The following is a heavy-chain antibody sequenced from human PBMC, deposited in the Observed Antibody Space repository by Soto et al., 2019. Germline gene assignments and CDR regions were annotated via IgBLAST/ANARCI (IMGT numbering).Heavy chain of an antibody. Sequence: ASVKVSCKASGYTFIDYYMHWVRQALGQGFEWLGRISPKSGATNYAQKFQGRVTMTWDTSLNTAYMELSSLISEDTAVYYCARPPGYISDWYYFDLWGQGTLVTVSS. CDR2: ISPKSGAT. D-gene: IGHD3-9*01. CDR3: ARPPGYISDWYYFDL. J-gene: IGHJ4*02. CDR1: GYTFIDYY. V-gene: IGHV1-2*02.